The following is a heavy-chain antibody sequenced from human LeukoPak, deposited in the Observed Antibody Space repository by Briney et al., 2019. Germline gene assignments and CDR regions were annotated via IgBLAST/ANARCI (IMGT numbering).Heavy chain of an antibody. CDR2: IYYSGST. D-gene: IGHD2-15*01. J-gene: IGHJ3*02. CDR3: AREMGYRAFDI. Sequence: SETLPLTCTVSGGSISSYYWSWIRQPPGKGLEWIGYIYYSGSTNYNPSLKSRVTISVDTSKNQFSLKLSSVTAADTAVYYCAREMGYRAFDIWGQGTMVTVSS. V-gene: IGHV4-59*01. CDR1: GGSISSYY.